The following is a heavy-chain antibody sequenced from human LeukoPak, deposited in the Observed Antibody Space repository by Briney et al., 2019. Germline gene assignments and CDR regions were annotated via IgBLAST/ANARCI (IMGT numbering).Heavy chain of an antibody. V-gene: IGHV3-9*01. CDR2: ISWNSGSI. CDR1: GFTFDDYA. J-gene: IGHJ4*02. Sequence: PGRSLRPSCAASGFTFDDYAMHWVRQAPGKGLEWVSGISWNSGSIGYADSVKGRFTISRDNAKNSLYLQMNSLRAEDTALYYCAKDMGSSGWYYFDYWGQGTLVTVSS. CDR3: AKDMGSSGWYYFDY. D-gene: IGHD6-19*01.